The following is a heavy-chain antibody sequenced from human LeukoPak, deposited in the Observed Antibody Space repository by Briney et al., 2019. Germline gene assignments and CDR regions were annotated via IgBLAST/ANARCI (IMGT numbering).Heavy chain of an antibody. CDR2: INSDGSST. D-gene: IGHD6-19*01. CDR3: GREAVTGLIDP. Sequence: GGSLRLSCAASGFTFSSYWMHWVRQAPGKGLVWVSLINSDGSSTSYADSVKGRFTISRDNAKNTLYLQMNSLRVEDTAVYYCGREAVTGLIDPWGQGTLVTVSS. CDR1: GFTFSSYW. V-gene: IGHV3-74*01. J-gene: IGHJ5*02.